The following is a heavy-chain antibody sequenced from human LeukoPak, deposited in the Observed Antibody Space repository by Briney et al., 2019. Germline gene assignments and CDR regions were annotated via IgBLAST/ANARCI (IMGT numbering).Heavy chain of an antibody. D-gene: IGHD1-26*01. CDR1: GFTFSSYG. J-gene: IGHJ4*02. CDR3: ARRSGTYSDFDH. V-gene: IGHV3-33*01. Sequence: GGSLRLSCAASGFTFSSYGMHWVRQAPGKGLEWVAVIWYDGSNKYYADSVKGRFTISRDNSKNTLYLQMNSLRAEDTAVYYCARRSGTYSDFDHWGQGTLVTVSS. CDR2: IWYDGSNK.